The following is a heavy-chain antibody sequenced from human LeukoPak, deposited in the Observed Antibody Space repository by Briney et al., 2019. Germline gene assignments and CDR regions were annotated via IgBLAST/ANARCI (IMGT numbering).Heavy chain of an antibody. CDR3: ARDGETAAPWALDL. CDR2: ISQSGSTR. V-gene: IGHV3-48*03. D-gene: IGHD3-10*01. J-gene: IGHJ3*01. CDR1: GFTFNDYE. Sequence: PGGSLRLSCAASGFTFNDYEFNWVRQAPGKGLEWVAYISQSGSTRMFTDSVKGRFTISRDNAKNSLYLQLSSLRVEDMGIYYCARDGETAAPWALDLWGQGTMVTVSS.